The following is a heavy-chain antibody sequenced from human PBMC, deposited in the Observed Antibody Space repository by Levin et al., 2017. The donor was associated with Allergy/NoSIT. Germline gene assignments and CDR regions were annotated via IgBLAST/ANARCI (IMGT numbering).Heavy chain of an antibody. Sequence: GGSLRLSCAASGFTFSNYWMSWVRQAPGKGLEWVANIKQHGSEKSYVDSVKGRFTISRDNTKNSLYLQMNSLRAEDTALYYCATYGTAWSLAYWGQGTLVTVSS. V-gene: IGHV3-7*01. CDR1: GFTFSNYW. CDR2: IKQHGSEK. D-gene: IGHD6-19*01. CDR3: ATYGTAWSLAY. J-gene: IGHJ4*02.